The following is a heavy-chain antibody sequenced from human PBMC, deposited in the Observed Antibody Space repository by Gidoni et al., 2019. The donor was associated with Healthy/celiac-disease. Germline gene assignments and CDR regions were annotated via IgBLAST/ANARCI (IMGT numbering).Heavy chain of an antibody. CDR2: IGYDGSIK. Sequence: QVQLVESGGGVVQPGRSLSISWAASGFTFSSYGMHWVRQAPGKGLGWVAVIGYDGSIKYYSDSVKGRFTISRDNSKNTLYLQMNSLRAEDTAVYYCARDPHGGDYGDYRGSIDYWGQGTLVTVSS. V-gene: IGHV3-33*01. CDR3: ARDPHGGDYGDYRGSIDY. CDR1: GFTFSSYG. D-gene: IGHD4-17*01. J-gene: IGHJ4*02.